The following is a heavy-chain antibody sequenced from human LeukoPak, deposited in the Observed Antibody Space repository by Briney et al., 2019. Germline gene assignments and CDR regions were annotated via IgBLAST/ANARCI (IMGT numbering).Heavy chain of an antibody. D-gene: IGHD1-26*01. Sequence: ASVTVSCKASGYTFTSYGISWVRQAPGQGLEWMGWISAYNGNTNYAQKLQGRVTMTTDTSTSTAYVELRSLRSDDTAVYYCARAAIVGTTPRYFDYWGQGTLVTVSS. CDR2: ISAYNGNT. CDR3: ARAAIVGTTPRYFDY. J-gene: IGHJ4*02. CDR1: GYTFTSYG. V-gene: IGHV1-18*01.